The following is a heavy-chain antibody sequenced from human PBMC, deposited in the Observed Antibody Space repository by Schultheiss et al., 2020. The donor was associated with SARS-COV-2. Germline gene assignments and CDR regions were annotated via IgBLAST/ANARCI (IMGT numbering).Heavy chain of an antibody. CDR2: IHYTGST. CDR1: GGSISTYY. V-gene: IGHV4-59*01. Sequence: SETLSLTCTVSGGSISTYYWSWIRQPPGKGLEWIGYIHYTGSTNYNPSLQSRVTISLDTSKNQFSLKLSSVTAADTAVYYCASPYYDFWSGYYLYDYWGQGTLVTVSS. D-gene: IGHD3-3*01. CDR3: ASPYYDFWSGYYLYDY. J-gene: IGHJ4*02.